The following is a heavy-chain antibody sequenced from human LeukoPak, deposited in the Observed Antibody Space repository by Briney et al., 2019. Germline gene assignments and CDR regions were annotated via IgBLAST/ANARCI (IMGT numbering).Heavy chain of an antibody. Sequence: ASVKVSCKASGYTFTSYGISWVRQAPGQGLEWMGWISAYNGNTNYAQKLQGRVTMTTDTSTSTAYMELRSLRSDDTAVYYCARLLWFGELLSAFDYWGQGTLVTVSS. D-gene: IGHD3-10*01. CDR1: GYTFTSYG. CDR2: ISAYNGNT. CDR3: ARLLWFGELLSAFDY. V-gene: IGHV1-18*01. J-gene: IGHJ4*02.